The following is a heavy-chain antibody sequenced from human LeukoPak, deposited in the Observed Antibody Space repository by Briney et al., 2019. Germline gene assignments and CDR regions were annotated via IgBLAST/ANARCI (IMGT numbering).Heavy chain of an antibody. D-gene: IGHD1-1*01. J-gene: IGHJ4*03. CDR2: INHGGST. Sequence: SETLTLTCAVSGLSFSSYYMSWVRQSPGKGLEWIAEINHGGSTNYNESVKGRVTISVDTSKNQLSLKVTSLTAADTAVYYCARGPTISETGYFNYWGQGTLVTVS. CDR3: ARGPTISETGYFNY. V-gene: IGHV4-34*01. CDR1: GLSFSSYY.